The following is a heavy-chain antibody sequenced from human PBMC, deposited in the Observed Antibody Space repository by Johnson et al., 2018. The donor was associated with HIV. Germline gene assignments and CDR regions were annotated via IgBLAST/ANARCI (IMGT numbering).Heavy chain of an antibody. J-gene: IGHJ3*02. Sequence: QMQLVESGGGVVQPGRSLRLSCAASGFTFSSYAMHWVRQAPGKGLEWVAVISYDGSNKYYADSVKGRFTISRDNSKNTLYLQMNSLRAEDTAVYYGARDLKGWGLPEDAFDIWGQGTMVTVSS. CDR2: ISYDGSNK. CDR3: ARDLKGWGLPEDAFDI. V-gene: IGHV3-30*04. CDR1: GFTFSSYA. D-gene: IGHD2-21*01.